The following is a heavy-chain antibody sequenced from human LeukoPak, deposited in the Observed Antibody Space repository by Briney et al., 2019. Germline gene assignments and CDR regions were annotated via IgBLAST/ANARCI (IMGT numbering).Heavy chain of an antibody. CDR3: AKLDNYGGNSNVDY. J-gene: IGHJ4*02. CDR1: GFTFSSYA. D-gene: IGHD4-23*01. V-gene: IGHV3-23*01. Sequence: PGGSLRLSCAASGFTFSSYAMSWVRQAPGKGLEWVSAISGSGGSTYYADSVKGRFTISRDNSKNTLYLQMNSLRAEDTAVYYCAKLDNYGGNSNVDYWGQGTLVTVSS. CDR2: ISGSGGST.